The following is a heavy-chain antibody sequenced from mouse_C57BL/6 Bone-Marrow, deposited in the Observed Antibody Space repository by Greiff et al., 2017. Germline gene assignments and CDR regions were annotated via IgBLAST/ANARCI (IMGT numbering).Heavy chain of an antibody. CDR2: IDPNSGGT. CDR1: GYTFTSYW. V-gene: IGHV1-72*01. CDR3: SRAGTAQATWDGFAY. Sequence: QVQLQQPGAELVKPGASVKLSCKASGYTFTSYWMHWVKQRPGRGLEWIGRIDPNSGGTKYNEKFKSKATLTVDKPSSSAYRQLSSLTSEGSAVYYCSRAGTAQATWDGFAYWGQGTLVTVSA. D-gene: IGHD3-2*02. J-gene: IGHJ3*01.